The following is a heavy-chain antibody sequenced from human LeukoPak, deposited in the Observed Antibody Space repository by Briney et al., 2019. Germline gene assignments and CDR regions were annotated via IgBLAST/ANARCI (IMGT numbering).Heavy chain of an antibody. J-gene: IGHJ4*02. CDR2: IIPIFGTA. V-gene: IGHV1-69*05. CDR3: ARGRRLFDY. CDR1: GGTFSSYA. Sequence: SVKVSCKASGGTFSSYAISWVRQAPGQGLEWMGRIIPIFGTANYAQKFQGRVTMTRNTSISTAYMELSSLRSEDTAVYYCARGRRLFDYWGQGTLVTVSS. D-gene: IGHD2-21*02.